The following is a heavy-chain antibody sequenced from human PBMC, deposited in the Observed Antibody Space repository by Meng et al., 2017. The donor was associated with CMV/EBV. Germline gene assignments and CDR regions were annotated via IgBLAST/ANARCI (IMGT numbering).Heavy chain of an antibody. CDR3: ARDIGGRRIAARPDY. CDR1: GGSIYSGTFY. Sequence: GSLRLTCTVSGGSIYSGTFYWGWIRQPPGKGLEWIGSIYFGGNTYYNPSLKSRVTISIDTSKNQFSLRLSSVTAADTAVYYCARDIGGRRIAARPDYWGQGTLVTVSS. D-gene: IGHD6-6*01. CDR2: IYFGGNT. V-gene: IGHV4-39*07. J-gene: IGHJ4*02.